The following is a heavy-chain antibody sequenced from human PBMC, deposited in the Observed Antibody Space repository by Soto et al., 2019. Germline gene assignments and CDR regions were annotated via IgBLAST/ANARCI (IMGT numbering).Heavy chain of an antibody. CDR1: GGSSSSYY. Sequence: SETLSLTCTVSGGSSSSYYWGWIRQPPGKALEWIGYFFYGGTSNYNPSLRSRVTISGDTAENQLSLRLTSVTAADTAVYYCARISAYSSGWYTSYFDYWGHGILVTVSS. CDR3: ARISAYSSGWYTSYFDY. J-gene: IGHJ4*01. V-gene: IGHV4-59*01. D-gene: IGHD6-13*01. CDR2: FFYGGTS.